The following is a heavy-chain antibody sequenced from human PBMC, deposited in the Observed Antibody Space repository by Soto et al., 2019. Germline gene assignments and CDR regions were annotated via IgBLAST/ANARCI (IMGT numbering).Heavy chain of an antibody. J-gene: IGHJ6*02. CDR2: ISYDGSNK. Sequence: PGGSLRLSCAASGFTFSSYGMHWVRQAPGKGLEWVAVISYDGSNKYYADSVKGRFTISRDNSKNTLYLQMNSLRAEDTAVYYCARDHGSITIFGVVIQPYYYGMDVWGQGTTVTVSS. D-gene: IGHD3-3*01. CDR1: GFTFSSYG. CDR3: ARDHGSITIFGVVIQPYYYGMDV. V-gene: IGHV3-30*03.